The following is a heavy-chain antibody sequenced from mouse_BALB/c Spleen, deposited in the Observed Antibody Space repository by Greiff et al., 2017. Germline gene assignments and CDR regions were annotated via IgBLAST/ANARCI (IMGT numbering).Heavy chain of an antibody. CDR3: ASGGYYRYDGIAY. V-gene: IGHV1-12*01. D-gene: IGHD2-14*01. Sequence: QVQLQQPGAELVKPGASVKMSCKASGYTFTSYNMHWVKQTPGQGLEWIGAIYPGNGDTSYNQKFKGKATLTADKSSSTAYMQLSSLTSEDSAVYYCASGGYYRYDGIAYWGQGTLVTVSA. CDR2: IYPGNGDT. J-gene: IGHJ3*01. CDR1: GYTFTSYN.